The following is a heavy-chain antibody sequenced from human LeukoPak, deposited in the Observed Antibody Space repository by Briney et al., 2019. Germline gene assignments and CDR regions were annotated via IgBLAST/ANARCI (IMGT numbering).Heavy chain of an antibody. CDR1: GGSFSGYY. Sequence: SETLSLTCAVYGGSFSGYYWSWIRQPPGKGLEWIGEINHSGSTNYNPSLKSRVTISVDKSKNQFSLKLSSATAADTAVYYCAGRDTPTGLDWGQGTLVTVSS. J-gene: IGHJ4*02. V-gene: IGHV4-34*01. CDR3: AGRDTPTGLD. D-gene: IGHD5-18*01. CDR2: INHSGST.